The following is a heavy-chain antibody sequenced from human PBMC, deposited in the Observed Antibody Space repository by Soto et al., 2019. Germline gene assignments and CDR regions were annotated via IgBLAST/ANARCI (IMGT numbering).Heavy chain of an antibody. J-gene: IGHJ4*02. V-gene: IGHV3-72*01. D-gene: IGHD3-10*01. Sequence: GGSLRLSCAGSGFTLSDNYMDWVRQAPGKGLEWVGRTRNKANRYTTEYAASVKGRFTVSRDESMNSLHLQMNRLKTEDTAVYYCVRTSHYGSGTWNFDFWGQGTVVTVSS. CDR3: VRTSHYGSGTWNFDF. CDR2: TRNKANRYTT. CDR1: GFTLSDNY.